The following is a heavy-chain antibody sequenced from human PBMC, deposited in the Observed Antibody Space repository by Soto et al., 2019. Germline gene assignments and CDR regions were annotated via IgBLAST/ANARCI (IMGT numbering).Heavy chain of an antibody. CDR1: GFTFSGSA. D-gene: IGHD2-15*01. CDR2: IRNKADSYAT. CDR3: SRLDGGFDI. Sequence: GGSLRLSCAASGFTFSGSAMHWVRQASGKGLEWVGRIRNKADSYATAYAASVKGRFTISRDDSKNTAYLQMISLRTEDTAVYYCSRLDGGFDIWGQGTMVTV. J-gene: IGHJ3*02. V-gene: IGHV3-73*01.